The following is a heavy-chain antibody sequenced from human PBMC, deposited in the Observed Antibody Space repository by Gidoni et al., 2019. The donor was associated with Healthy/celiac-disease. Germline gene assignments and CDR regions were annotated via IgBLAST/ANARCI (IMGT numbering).Heavy chain of an antibody. CDR3: AKDIWTYYDFWSGSPGFDY. Sequence: QVQLVESGGGVVQPGRSLRLSCAASGFTFSSSGMHWVRQAPGKGLEWVAVISYDGSNKYYADSVKGRFTISRDNSKNTLYLQMNSLRAEDTAVYYCAKDIWTYYDFWSGSPGFDYWGQGTLVTVSS. D-gene: IGHD3-3*01. CDR2: ISYDGSNK. CDR1: GFTFSSSG. V-gene: IGHV3-30*18. J-gene: IGHJ4*02.